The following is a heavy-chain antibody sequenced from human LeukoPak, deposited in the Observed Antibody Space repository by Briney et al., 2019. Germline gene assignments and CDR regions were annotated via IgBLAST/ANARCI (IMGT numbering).Heavy chain of an antibody. CDR3: ARQSFIAGDNWNYVLNGDDALDI. V-gene: IGHV1-18*01. Sequence: ASMKVSCKASGYTFSRYGITWVRQAPGQGLEWMGWITAYDGNTNFAQNFQARVTMTTDTSTNTAYMELRRLRSDDTAVYYCARQSFIAGDNWNYVLNGDDALDIWGQGTMVTVSS. J-gene: IGHJ3*02. CDR2: ITAYDGNT. D-gene: IGHD1-7*01. CDR1: GYTFSRYG.